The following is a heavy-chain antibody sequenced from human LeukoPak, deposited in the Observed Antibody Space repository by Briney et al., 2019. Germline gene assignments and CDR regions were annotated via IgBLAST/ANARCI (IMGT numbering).Heavy chain of an antibody. V-gene: IGHV1-69*13. CDR1: GGTFSSYA. CDR3: ARVFRDYYGSGSYWPY. J-gene: IGHJ4*02. D-gene: IGHD3-10*01. CDR2: IIPIFGTA. Sequence: ASVKVSCKASGGTFSSYAISWVRQAPGQGLEWMGGIIPIFGTANYAQKFQGRVTITADESTSTAYMELSSLRSEDTAVYYCARVFRDYYGSGSYWPYWGQGTLVTVSS.